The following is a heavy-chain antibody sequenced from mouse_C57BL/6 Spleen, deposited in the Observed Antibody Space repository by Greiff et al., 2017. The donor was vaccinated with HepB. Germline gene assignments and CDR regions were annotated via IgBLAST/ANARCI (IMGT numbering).Heavy chain of an antibody. CDR3: ARWGPYYFDN. Sequence: QVQLKQSGAELVKPGASVKMSCKASGYTFTTYPIEWMKQNHGKSLEWIGNFHHYNDETKYNEKFKGKSTLTVVKSSSTVYLELSRLPSGDSAVYYCARWGPYYFDNWGQGTTLTLSS. CDR2: FHHYNDET. V-gene: IGHV1-47*01. CDR1: GYTFTTYP. J-gene: IGHJ2*01.